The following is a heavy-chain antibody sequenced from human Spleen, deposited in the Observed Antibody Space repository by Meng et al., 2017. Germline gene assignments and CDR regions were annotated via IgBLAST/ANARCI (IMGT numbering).Heavy chain of an antibody. CDR3: ARVPEYYGSGSLIWFDP. CDR1: GYNFPDYY. Sequence: HVPLVQSGAEGKKPGASGKVVCKPSGYNFPDYYIHWVRQAPGQSLEWMGWINAGNGNTEYSQKFQGRLTITRDTSASTAYMGLSSLRSEDTAVYYCARVPEYYGSGSLIWFDPWGQGTLVTVSS. D-gene: IGHD3-10*01. J-gene: IGHJ5*02. V-gene: IGHV1-3*01. CDR2: INAGNGNT.